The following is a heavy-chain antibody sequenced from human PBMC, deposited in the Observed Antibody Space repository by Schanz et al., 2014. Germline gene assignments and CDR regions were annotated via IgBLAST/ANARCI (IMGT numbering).Heavy chain of an antibody. V-gene: IGHV3-23*01. J-gene: IGHJ6*02. Sequence: EVQLLESGGGLVQPGGSLRLSCAASGFIFDDYGMSWVRQAPGKGLEWVSGIGGSGGSTDYADSVKGRFTISRDNSKNTVHLQMNSLRSDDAAVYYCARAQGVIRLYYGVDVWGQGTTVTVSS. CDR1: GFIFDDYG. CDR2: IGGSGGST. CDR3: ARAQGVIRLYYGVDV. D-gene: IGHD3-10*01.